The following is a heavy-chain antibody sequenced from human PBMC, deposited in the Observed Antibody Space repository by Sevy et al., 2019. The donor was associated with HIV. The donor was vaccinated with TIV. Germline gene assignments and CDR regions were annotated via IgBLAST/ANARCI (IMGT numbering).Heavy chain of an antibody. CDR3: ARSHWSSTSCYAYYYYGMDV. CDR1: GFTFSSYS. J-gene: IGHJ6*02. Sequence: GGSLRLSCAASGFTFSSYSMNWVRQAPGKGLEWVSYISSSSSTIYYADFVKGRFTISRDNAKNSLYLQMNSLRDEDTAVYYCARSHWSSTSCYAYYYYGMDVWGQGTTVTVSS. CDR2: ISSSSSTI. D-gene: IGHD2-2*01. V-gene: IGHV3-48*02.